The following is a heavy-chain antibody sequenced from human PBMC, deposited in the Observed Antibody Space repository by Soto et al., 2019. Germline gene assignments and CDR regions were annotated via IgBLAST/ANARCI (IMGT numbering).Heavy chain of an antibody. Sequence: QLHLVQSGAVVKKPGASVTVSCSASGYPVTAYYMHWVRQAPGRGLEWLGGINPATGAAKYTQTLQGRVTMTRETSTSTVFMERRGLTSEDTAVFYCARGGGVGVAGSAAFDMWGQGTLVTVSS. CDR1: GYPVTAYY. CDR3: ARGGGVGVAGSAAFDM. D-gene: IGHD3-3*01. CDR2: INPATGAA. J-gene: IGHJ3*02. V-gene: IGHV1-2*02.